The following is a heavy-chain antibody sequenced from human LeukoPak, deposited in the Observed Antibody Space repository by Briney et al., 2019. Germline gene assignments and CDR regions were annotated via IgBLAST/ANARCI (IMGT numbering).Heavy chain of an antibody. CDR1: GFSFDDHA. Sequence: GGSLRLSCDASGFSFDDHAMNWVRQGPRKGLEWISVINWNGASTDYADSVKGRFTISRDNAKNSLYLQMNNLRADDTALYYCVRNEYGGIIDYMDVWGKGTPVTVSS. J-gene: IGHJ6*03. CDR3: VRNEYGGIIDYMDV. CDR2: INWNGAST. D-gene: IGHD4-17*01. V-gene: IGHV3-20*04.